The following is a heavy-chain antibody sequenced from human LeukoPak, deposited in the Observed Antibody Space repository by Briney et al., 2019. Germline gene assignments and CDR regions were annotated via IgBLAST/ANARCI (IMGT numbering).Heavy chain of an antibody. J-gene: IGHJ6*03. CDR3: AKEGMGGSGYYGYYYYMDV. D-gene: IGHD3-22*01. V-gene: IGHV3-9*01. CDR1: GFTFDVYA. CDR2: ISWNRCSI. Sequence: GRSLRLSCAASGFTFDVYAMHWVRQAPGKGLAWVSGISWNRCSIGYADSVKGRFTISRDNAKNSLYLQMNSLRAEDTALYYCAKEGMGGSGYYGYYYYMDVWGKGTTVTVSS.